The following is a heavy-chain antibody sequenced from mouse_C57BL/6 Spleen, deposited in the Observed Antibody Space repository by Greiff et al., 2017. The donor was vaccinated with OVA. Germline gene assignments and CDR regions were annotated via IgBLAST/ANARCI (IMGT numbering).Heavy chain of an antibody. V-gene: IGHV5-17*01. Sequence: EVQVVESGGGLVKPGGSLKLSCAASGFTFSDYGMHWVRQAPEKGLEWVAYISSGSSTIYYADTVKGRFTISRDNAKNTLFLQMTSLRSEDTAMYYCARDGDYGGYFDVWGTGTTVTVSS. CDR1: GFTFSDYG. D-gene: IGHD2-13*01. CDR3: ARDGDYGGYFDV. CDR2: ISSGSSTI. J-gene: IGHJ1*03.